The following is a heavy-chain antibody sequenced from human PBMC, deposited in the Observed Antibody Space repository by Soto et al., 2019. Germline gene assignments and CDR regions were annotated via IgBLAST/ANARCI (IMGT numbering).Heavy chain of an antibody. CDR2: IKHDTSEA. CDR3: ARDGLLFSGPYRPSRFDY. D-gene: IGHD3-16*02. Sequence: GGSLRLSCAASGFKFSDYWMSWVRQAPGKGLEWVGNIKHDTSEAHYADSVKGRFTITRDNIKNFLFLQLNGLRSDDTASYYCARDGLLFSGPYRPSRFDYWGLGTLVTVSS. CDR1: GFKFSDYW. V-gene: IGHV3-7*03. J-gene: IGHJ4*02.